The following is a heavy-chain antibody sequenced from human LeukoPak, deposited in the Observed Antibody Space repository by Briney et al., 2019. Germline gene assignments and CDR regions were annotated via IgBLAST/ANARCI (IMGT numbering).Heavy chain of an antibody. V-gene: IGHV3-30-3*01. CDR2: ISYDGSNK. CDR3: ARDFRYHDSSGYYSFDY. D-gene: IGHD3-22*01. Sequence: PGRSLRLSCAASGFTFSSYAMHWVRQAPGKGLEWVAVISYDGSNKYYADSVKGRFTISRDNSKNTLYLQMNSLRAEDTAVYYCARDFRYHDSSGYYSFDYWGQGTLVTVSS. J-gene: IGHJ4*02. CDR1: GFTFSSYA.